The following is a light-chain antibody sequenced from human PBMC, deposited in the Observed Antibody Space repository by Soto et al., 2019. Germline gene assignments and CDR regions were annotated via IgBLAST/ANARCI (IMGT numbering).Light chain of an antibody. J-gene: IGKJ5*01. CDR1: QTISTS. V-gene: IGKV1-39*01. CDR3: QQTYTTPEIT. Sequence: DIQMTQSPSSLPASVVDRVTITCRGSQTISTSLQWYQQKPGKAPKLLIYGTSRLQSGVPSRFSGSGSGTDFTFTISSLQQEDFATYYCQQTYTTPEITFGQGTRLEIK. CDR2: GTS.